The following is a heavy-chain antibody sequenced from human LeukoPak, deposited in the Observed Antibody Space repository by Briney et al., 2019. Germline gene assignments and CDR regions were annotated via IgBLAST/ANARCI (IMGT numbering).Heavy chain of an antibody. V-gene: IGHV4-34*01. J-gene: IGHJ4*02. CDR3: ARTDRGVFY. CDR2: INHSGST. Sequence: SETLSLTCAVYGGSFSGYYWSWIRQPPGKGLEWIGEINHSGSTNYNPSLKSRVTISVDTSKNQFSLKLSSVTAADTAVYYCARTDRGVFYWGQGTLVTVSS. CDR1: GGSFSGYY. D-gene: IGHD3-22*01.